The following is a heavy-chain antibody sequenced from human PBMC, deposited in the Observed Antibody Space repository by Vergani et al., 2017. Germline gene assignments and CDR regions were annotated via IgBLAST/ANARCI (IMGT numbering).Heavy chain of an antibody. D-gene: IGHD3-9*01. CDR1: GGSITSSSYY. Sequence: QLHLQESGPGLVKPSETPSLTCTVSGGSITSSSYYWGWIRQPPGKGLEWIGNIYHSWGAYYNPSLKGRVTISVDTSKNPFSLEVTSVTAADTAIYFCARTESFILRYCHWALWGQGTLVTVSS. J-gene: IGHJ4*02. CDR3: ARTESFILRYCHWAL. CDR2: IYHSWGA. V-gene: IGHV4-39*05.